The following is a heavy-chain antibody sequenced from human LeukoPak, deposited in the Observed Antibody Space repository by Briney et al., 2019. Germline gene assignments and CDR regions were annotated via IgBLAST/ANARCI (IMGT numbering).Heavy chain of an antibody. CDR2: INPGDSDT. Sequence: GESLKISCQASGYSFTSSWIGWARQMPGKGLEWMAIINPGDSDTRYSPSFQGQVTISADKSISTVYLQWGSLKASDTAIYYCAREQQLVLFDYWGQGALVTVSS. J-gene: IGHJ4*02. CDR3: AREQQLVLFDY. D-gene: IGHD1-1*01. V-gene: IGHV5-51*01. CDR1: GYSFTSSW.